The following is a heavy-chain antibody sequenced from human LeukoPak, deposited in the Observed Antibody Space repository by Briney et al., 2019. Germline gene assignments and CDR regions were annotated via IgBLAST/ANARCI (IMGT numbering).Heavy chain of an antibody. CDR1: GGSISSSYY. J-gene: IGHJ6*02. V-gene: IGHV4-39*01. Sequence: PSETLSLTCTVSGGSISSSYYWGWIRQPPGKGLEWIGSIYYSGSTYYNPSLKSRVTISVDTSKNQFSLKLSSVTAADTAVYYCARRYDYVWGSYAPPYGMDVWGQGTTVTVSS. CDR2: IYYSGST. CDR3: ARRYDYVWGSYAPPYGMDV. D-gene: IGHD3-16*01.